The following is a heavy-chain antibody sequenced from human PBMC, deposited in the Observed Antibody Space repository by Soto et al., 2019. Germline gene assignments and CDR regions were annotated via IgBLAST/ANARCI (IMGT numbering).Heavy chain of an antibody. J-gene: IGHJ6*03. V-gene: IGHV4-34*01. CDR1: GGSFSGYY. CDR2: INDSGST. Sequence: VQLQQWGAGLLKPSETLSLTCAVYGGSFSGYYWSWLRQTPGNGLEWIREINDSGSTHYTPSLKCRFTILGDTSKKQFSQNMSSVTVADTAVYFWARVLFLGFGELPRLGCYYYYMDVWGKATTVTVYS. D-gene: IGHD3-10*01. CDR3: ARVLFLGFGELPRLGCYYYYMDV.